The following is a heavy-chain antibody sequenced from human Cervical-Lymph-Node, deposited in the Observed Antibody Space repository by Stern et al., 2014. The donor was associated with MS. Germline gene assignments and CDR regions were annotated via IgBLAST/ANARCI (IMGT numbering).Heavy chain of an antibody. J-gene: IGHJ4*02. V-gene: IGHV4-59*08. D-gene: IGHD6-19*01. CDR2: IFYSGTT. CDR3: ARQGSAWSLDY. Sequence: VQLEESGPGLVKPSETLSLTCTVSGDSISSSYWNWIRQPPGKGLEWIGYIFYSGTTNYNPSLTSRVTISVDTSKNHFSLKLNSVTAADTAVYYCARQGSAWSLDYWGQGTLVTVSS. CDR1: GDSISSSY.